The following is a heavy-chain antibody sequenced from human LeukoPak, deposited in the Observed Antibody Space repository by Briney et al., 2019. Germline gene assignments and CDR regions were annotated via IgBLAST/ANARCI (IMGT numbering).Heavy chain of an antibody. CDR2: IYYSGST. CDR1: GGSISSSSYY. Sequence: SETLSLTCTVSGGSISSSSYYWGWIRQPPGKGLEWIGSIYYSGSTYYNPSLKSRVTISVDRSKDQFSLKLSSVTAADTAVYYCARVIARLPNYFDYWGQGTLVTVSS. D-gene: IGHD2-21*01. J-gene: IGHJ4*02. V-gene: IGHV4-39*07. CDR3: ARVIARLPNYFDY.